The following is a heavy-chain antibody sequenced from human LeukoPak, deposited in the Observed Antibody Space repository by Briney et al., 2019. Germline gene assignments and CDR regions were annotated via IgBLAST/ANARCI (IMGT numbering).Heavy chain of an antibody. CDR1: GYSFTSYW. Sequence: GESLKISCKGSGYSFTSYWIGWVRQMPGKGLEWMGIIYPGDSDTRYSPSFQGHVTISADKSISTAYLQWSSLKASDTAMYYCARHKGTMVRGVTPVDYWGQGTLVTVSS. CDR3: ARHKGTMVRGVTPVDY. V-gene: IGHV5-51*01. D-gene: IGHD3-10*01. J-gene: IGHJ4*02. CDR2: IYPGDSDT.